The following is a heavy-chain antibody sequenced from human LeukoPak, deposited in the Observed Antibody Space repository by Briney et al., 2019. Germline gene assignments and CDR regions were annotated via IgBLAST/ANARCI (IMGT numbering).Heavy chain of an antibody. J-gene: IGHJ4*02. CDR2: IYYSGST. CDR1: GGSISSYY. CDR3: ARDIAAAGTGGLDY. D-gene: IGHD6-13*01. V-gene: IGHV4-59*08. Sequence: SETLSLTCTVSGGSISSYYWSWIRQPPGKGLEWIGYIYYSGSTNYNPSLKSRVTISVDTSKNQFSLKLSSVTAADTAVYYCARDIAAAGTGGLDYWGQGTLVTVSS.